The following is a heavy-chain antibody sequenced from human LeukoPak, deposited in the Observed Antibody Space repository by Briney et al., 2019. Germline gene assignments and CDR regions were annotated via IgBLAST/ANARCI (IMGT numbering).Heavy chain of an antibody. CDR3: AREGASYSLIY. V-gene: IGHV3-53*01. Sequence: GGSLRLSCAASGFTVSSNYMSWVRQAPGKGLEWVSVIYSGGSTYYADSVKGRFTISRDNSKDTLYLQMNSLRAEDTAVYYCAREGASYSLIYWGQGTLVTVSS. J-gene: IGHJ4*02. CDR2: IYSGGST. D-gene: IGHD2-21*01. CDR1: GFTVSSNY.